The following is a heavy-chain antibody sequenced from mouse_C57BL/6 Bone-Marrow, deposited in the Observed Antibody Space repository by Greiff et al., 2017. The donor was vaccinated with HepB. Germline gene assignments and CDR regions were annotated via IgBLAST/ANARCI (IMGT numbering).Heavy chain of an antibody. CDR3: TRDDYDLSWFAY. Sequence: EVKLMESGTVLARPGASVKMSCKTSGYTFTSYWMHWVKQRPGQGLEWIGAIYPGNSDTSYNQKFKGKAKLTAVTSASTAYMELSSLTNEDSAVYYGTRDDYDLSWFAYWGQGTLVTVSA. D-gene: IGHD2-4*01. J-gene: IGHJ3*01. CDR1: GYTFTSYW. CDR2: IYPGNSDT. V-gene: IGHV1-5*01.